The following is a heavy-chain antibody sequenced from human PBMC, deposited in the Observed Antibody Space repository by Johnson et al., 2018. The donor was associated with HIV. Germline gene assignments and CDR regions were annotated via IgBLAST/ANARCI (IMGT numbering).Heavy chain of an antibody. J-gene: IGHJ3*02. V-gene: IGHV3-23*04. Sequence: VQLVESGGGLVRPGESLRLSCVASGFTFSDSYMNWIRQAPGKGLEWVSAINGSGASTYYADSVKGRFTISRDNSNDTLYLQMNTLNAEDTAVYDCASSTVMMTDDAFDIWGQGTVVTVSP. CDR3: ASSTVMMTDDAFDI. CDR1: GFTFSDSY. CDR2: INGSGAST. D-gene: IGHD4-11*01.